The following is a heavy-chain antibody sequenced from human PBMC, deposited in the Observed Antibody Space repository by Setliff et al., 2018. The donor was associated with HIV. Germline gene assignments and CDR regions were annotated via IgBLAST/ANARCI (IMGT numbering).Heavy chain of an antibody. D-gene: IGHD6-13*01. J-gene: IGHJ4*02. Sequence: PSETLSLTCTVSDASISSHYWSWIRQPPGKGLGWIAYIYYSGSTSYNPSLKSRVTVSIDTSKNQFSLKLNSVTAADTAVYYCARAGYNSRPYYFDYWVQGTLVTAPQ. CDR1: DASISSHY. V-gene: IGHV4-59*11. CDR2: IYYSGST. CDR3: ARAGYNSRPYYFDY.